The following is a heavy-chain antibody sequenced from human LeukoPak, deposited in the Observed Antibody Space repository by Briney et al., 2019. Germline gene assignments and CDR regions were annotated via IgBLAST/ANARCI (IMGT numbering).Heavy chain of an antibody. CDR3: ARLRSSQGY. Sequence: PSETLSLNCTVSGYSISSGYYWGWIRQPPGKGLEWIGSIYHSGSTYYNPSLKSRVTISVDTSKNQFSLKLSSVTAADTAVYYCARLRSSQGYWGQGTLVTVSS. J-gene: IGHJ4*02. V-gene: IGHV4-38-2*02. CDR1: GYSISSGYY. CDR2: IYHSGST.